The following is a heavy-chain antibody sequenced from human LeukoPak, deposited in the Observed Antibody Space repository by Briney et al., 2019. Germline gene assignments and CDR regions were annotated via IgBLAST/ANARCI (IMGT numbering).Heavy chain of an antibody. D-gene: IGHD6-19*01. CDR1: GYTFTSYY. CDR2: GNPNGDTT. CDR3: ARDNLYNSGWFDY. Sequence: ASVKVSCKASGYTFTSYYIHWVRQAPGQGLEWMGLGNPNGDTTSYAQKFQGRLTMTRDTSTSTVYMELSSLRSEDTAVYYCARDNLYNSGWFDYWGQGILVTVSS. V-gene: IGHV1-46*01. J-gene: IGHJ4*02.